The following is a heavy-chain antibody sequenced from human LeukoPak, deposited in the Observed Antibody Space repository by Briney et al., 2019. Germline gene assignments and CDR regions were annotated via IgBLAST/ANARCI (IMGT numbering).Heavy chain of an antibody. J-gene: IGHJ6*04. Sequence: SETLSLTCAVSGYSISSGYYWGWVQQPPGKGLEWIGSIYHSGSTYYNPSLKSRVTISVDTSKNQFSLKLSSVTAADTAVYYCATLVPGVWGKGTTVTVSS. CDR2: IYHSGST. CDR1: GYSISSGYY. V-gene: IGHV4-38-2*01. D-gene: IGHD3-10*01. CDR3: ATLVPGV.